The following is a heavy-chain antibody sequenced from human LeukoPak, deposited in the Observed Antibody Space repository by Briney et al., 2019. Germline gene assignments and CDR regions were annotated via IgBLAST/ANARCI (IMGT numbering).Heavy chain of an antibody. D-gene: IGHD3-16*01. V-gene: IGHV3-73*01. CDR3: TELWDYMDV. CDR1: GSTFSGSA. CDR2: IRSKANSYAT. J-gene: IGHJ6*03. Sequence: PGGSLRLSCAASGSTFSGSAMHWVRQASGKGLDWVGRIRSKANSYATAYAASVKGRFTISRDDSKNTAYLQMNSLKTGDTAVYYCTELWDYMDVWGKGTTVTVSS.